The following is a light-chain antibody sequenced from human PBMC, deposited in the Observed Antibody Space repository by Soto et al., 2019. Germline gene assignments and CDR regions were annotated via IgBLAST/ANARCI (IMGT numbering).Light chain of an antibody. CDR3: QQYNNWLPIT. J-gene: IGKJ5*01. V-gene: IGKV3-15*01. Sequence: EIVMTQSPATLSVSPGERATLSCRASQSVSKSLAWYQQKPGQAPRLLIFGASPRATGIPARFSGSGSETEFTLTISSLQSEDFAVYYCQQYNNWLPITFGQGTRLEIK. CDR2: GAS. CDR1: QSVSKS.